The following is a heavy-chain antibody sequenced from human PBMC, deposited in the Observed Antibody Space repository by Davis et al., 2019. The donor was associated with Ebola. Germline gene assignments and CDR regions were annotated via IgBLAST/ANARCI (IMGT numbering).Heavy chain of an antibody. J-gene: IGHJ5*02. Sequence: GESLKISCAASGFTFSGSAMHWVRQASGKGLEWVGRIRSKANSYATAYAASVKGRFTISRDDSKNTAYLQMNSLKTEDTAVYYCARHKLGYCSSTSCYPGRFDPWGQGTLVTVSS. CDR2: IRSKANSYAT. CDR3: ARHKLGYCSSTSCYPGRFDP. D-gene: IGHD2-2*01. V-gene: IGHV3-73*01. CDR1: GFTFSGSA.